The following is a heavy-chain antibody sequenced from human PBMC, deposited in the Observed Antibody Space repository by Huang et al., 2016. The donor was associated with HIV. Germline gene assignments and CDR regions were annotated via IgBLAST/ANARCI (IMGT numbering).Heavy chain of an antibody. D-gene: IGHD1-26*01. Sequence: EVQLVESGGGLVQRGRSLRLSCTASGFTFGDYAVSWFRQGPGKGLEWVCVIRKKAYGGTAEYAASVIGRFTISRDDSKSIAYLQMNSLKTDDTAVYYCTRVVYSGSYYGFFDYWAQGTLVTVSS. CDR2: IRKKAYGGTA. J-gene: IGHJ4*02. CDR1: GFTFGDYA. V-gene: IGHV3-49*03. CDR3: TRVVYSGSYYGFFDY.